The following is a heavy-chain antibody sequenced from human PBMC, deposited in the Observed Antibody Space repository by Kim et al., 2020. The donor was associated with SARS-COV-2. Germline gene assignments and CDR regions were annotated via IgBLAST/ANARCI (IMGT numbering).Heavy chain of an antibody. V-gene: IGHV1-69*04. J-gene: IGHJ4*02. D-gene: IGHD3-22*01. CDR3: ARDSFFYDSSGYHFDY. CDR2: IIPMFGIA. Sequence: SVKVSCKASGGTFSSYAISWVRQAPGQGLEWMGRIIPMFGIANYAQKFQGRVTITADKSTSTAYMELSSLRSEDTAVYYCARDSFFYDSSGYHFDYWGQGTLVTVAS. CDR1: GGTFSSYA.